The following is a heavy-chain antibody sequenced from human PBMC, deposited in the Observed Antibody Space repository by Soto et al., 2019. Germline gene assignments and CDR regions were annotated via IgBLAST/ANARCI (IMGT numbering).Heavy chain of an antibody. Sequence: SETLSLTCTVSDGSVSSGIYYWSWIRQPPGKGLEWIGYIDYSGSTTYSPSLKSRVTISVDTSKNQFSLKLSSVTAADTAVYYCARHGSSSWADYYYYYVDVWGKGTTVTVSS. CDR1: DGSVSSGIYY. CDR3: ARHGSSSWADYYYYYVDV. V-gene: IGHV4-61*01. J-gene: IGHJ6*03. CDR2: IDYSGST. D-gene: IGHD6-13*01.